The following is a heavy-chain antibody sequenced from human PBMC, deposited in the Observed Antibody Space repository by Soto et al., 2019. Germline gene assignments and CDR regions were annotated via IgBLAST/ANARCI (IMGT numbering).Heavy chain of an antibody. CDR1: GYTFTIYG. J-gene: IGHJ3*02. Sequence: GASVKVSCRASGYTFTIYGISWVRQAPGQGLEWMGWISAYNGNTNYAQKLQGRVNMTTDTSTRTAYMELRSLRSDDTAVYYCATAGATTSLDIWGQGTMVTVSS. CDR2: ISAYNGNT. D-gene: IGHD1-26*01. CDR3: ATAGATTSLDI. V-gene: IGHV1-18*01.